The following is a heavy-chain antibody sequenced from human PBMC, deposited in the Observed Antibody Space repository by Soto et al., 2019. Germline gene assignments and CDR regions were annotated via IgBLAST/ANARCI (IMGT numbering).Heavy chain of an antibody. V-gene: IGHV3-30*19. D-gene: IGHD3-16*01. CDR1: GFRFKSFV. J-gene: IGHJ4*02. Sequence: QVQLVESGGGVVQPGTSLRLSCAASGFRFKSFVMHWVRQAPGKGLEWVAFTSYDGNNKDYGDSVKGRFTVSRDNSQNTLHLQMDFLRPEDTGLDYGARWGTTGGFDLWGQGTLVSVSS. CDR3: ARWGTTGGFDL. CDR2: TSYDGNNK.